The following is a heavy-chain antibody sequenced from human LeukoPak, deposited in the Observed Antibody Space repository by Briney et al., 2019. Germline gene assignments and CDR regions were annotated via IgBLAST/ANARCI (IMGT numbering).Heavy chain of an antibody. CDR1: GFTFSSYA. CDR2: ISGSGGST. CDR3: AKRLYYQGYFDY. D-gene: IGHD2-8*01. V-gene: IGHV3-23*01. J-gene: IGHJ4*02. Sequence: GGSLRLSCAASGFTFSSYAMSWVRQAPGKGLEWVSAISGSGGSTYYADSVKGRFTISRDNSKNTLYLQMDSLRAGDTAVYYCAKRLYYQGYFDYWGQGTLVTVSS.